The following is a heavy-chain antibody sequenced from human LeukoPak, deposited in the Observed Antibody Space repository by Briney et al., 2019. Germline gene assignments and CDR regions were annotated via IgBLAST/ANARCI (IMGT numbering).Heavy chain of an antibody. D-gene: IGHD5-18*01. Sequence: PGGSLRLSCAASGFTFSSYAMHWVRQAPGKGLEWVAVISYDGSNKYYADSVKGRFTISRDNSKNTLYLQMNRLRAEDTAVYYCARDKEQLWPITNWFDPWGQGTLVTVSS. CDR3: ARDKEQLWPITNWFDP. CDR2: ISYDGSNK. J-gene: IGHJ5*02. CDR1: GFTFSSYA. V-gene: IGHV3-30-3*01.